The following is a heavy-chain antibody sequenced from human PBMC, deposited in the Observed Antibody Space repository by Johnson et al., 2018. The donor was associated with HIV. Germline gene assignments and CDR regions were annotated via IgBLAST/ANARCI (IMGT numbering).Heavy chain of an antibody. D-gene: IGHD1-26*01. CDR1: GFTFDDYG. CDR3: AKDGWELRGGDAFDI. J-gene: IGHJ3*02. V-gene: IGHV3-20*04. CDR2: INWNGGST. Sequence: VQLVESGGGLVQPGGSLRLSCAASGFTFDDYGMSWVRQAPEKGLEWVSDINWNGGSTGYADSVKGRFTMSRDNAKNSLYLQMNSLRAEDTAVYYCAKDGWELRGGDAFDIWGQGTMVTVSS.